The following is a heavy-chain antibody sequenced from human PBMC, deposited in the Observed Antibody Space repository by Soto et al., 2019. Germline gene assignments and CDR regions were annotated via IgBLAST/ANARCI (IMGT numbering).Heavy chain of an antibody. CDR2: IKQDGSEK. V-gene: IGHV3-7*01. CDR3: ARKKAIYYYYYYMDV. Sequence: EVQLVESGGGLVQPGGSLRLSCAASGFTFSSYWMSWVRQAPGKGLEWVANIKQDGSEKYNVDSVKGRFTISRDNAKNSLYLQMNSLRAEDTAVYYCARKKAIYYYYYYMDVWGKGTTVTVSS. J-gene: IGHJ6*03. CDR1: GFTFSSYW.